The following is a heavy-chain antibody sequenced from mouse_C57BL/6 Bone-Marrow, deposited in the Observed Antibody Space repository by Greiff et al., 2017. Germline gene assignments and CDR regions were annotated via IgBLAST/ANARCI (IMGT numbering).Heavy chain of an antibody. Sequence: QVQLQQSGAELMKPGASVKLSCKATGYTFTGYWIEWVKQRPGHGLEWIGEILPGSGSTNYNEKFKGKSTFTADPSSNTAYMQLSSLTTEDSAIYYCARPLFITTVVASFDYWGQGTTLTVSS. V-gene: IGHV1-9*01. CDR3: ARPLFITTVVASFDY. J-gene: IGHJ2*01. CDR1: GYTFTGYW. CDR2: ILPGSGST. D-gene: IGHD1-1*01.